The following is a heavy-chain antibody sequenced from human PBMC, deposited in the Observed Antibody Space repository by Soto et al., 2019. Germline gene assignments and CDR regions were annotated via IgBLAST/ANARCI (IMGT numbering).Heavy chain of an antibody. V-gene: IGHV1-18*01. CDR2: ISAYNGNT. CDR1: GYTFTSYG. D-gene: IGHD3-3*01. Sequence: QVQLVQSGTEVKKPGASVKVSCKASGYTFTSYGISWVRQAPGQGLEWMGWISAYNGNTNYAQKLQGRVTMTTDTPTSTAYMELRSLRSDDTAVYYCARDLLDYDFWSGYYTHYYYYGMDVWGQGTTVTVSS. J-gene: IGHJ6*02. CDR3: ARDLLDYDFWSGYYTHYYYYGMDV.